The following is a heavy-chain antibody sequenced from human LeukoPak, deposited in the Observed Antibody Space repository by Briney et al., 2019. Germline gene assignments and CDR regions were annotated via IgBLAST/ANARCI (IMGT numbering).Heavy chain of an antibody. CDR3: AKDHVTPYYDSTGYPGDY. V-gene: IGHV3-23*01. CDR1: GFTFSTYA. D-gene: IGHD3-22*01. CDR2: ISCGGDST. J-gene: IGHJ4*02. Sequence: PGASLRLSCAASGFTFSTYAMTWVRQAPGKGLEWVSCISCGGDSTYYAGSVKGRFTISRDNSKNTLYLQMNSLRAEDTAIYYCAKDHVTPYYDSTGYPGDYWGQGTLVTVSS.